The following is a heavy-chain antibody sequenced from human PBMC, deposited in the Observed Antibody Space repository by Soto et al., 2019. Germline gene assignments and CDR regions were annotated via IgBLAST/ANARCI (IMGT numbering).Heavy chain of an antibody. Sequence: GGSLRLSCAASGFTFSSYWMHWVRQAPGKGLVWVSRINSDGSSTSYADSVKGRFTISRDNAKNTLHLQMNSLRAEDTAVYYCARDYYGDGFDYWGQGTLVTVSS. CDR1: GFTFSSYW. CDR2: INSDGSST. CDR3: ARDYYGDGFDY. V-gene: IGHV3-74*01. J-gene: IGHJ4*02. D-gene: IGHD4-17*01.